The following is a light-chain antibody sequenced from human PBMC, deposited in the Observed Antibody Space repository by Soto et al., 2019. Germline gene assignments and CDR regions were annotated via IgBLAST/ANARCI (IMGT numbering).Light chain of an antibody. CDR3: QLFDDSLFT. V-gene: IGKV3-20*01. CDR2: SAS. CDR1: QKVSNNY. J-gene: IGKJ3*01. Sequence: IVLTQSPGILSLSPGERATLSCRARQKVSNNYLAWYQQRPGQVPRLLIFSASTRATGIPDRFSGSGSGTDFTLTISRLEPDDFAVYYCQLFDDSLFTFGPGTKVDV.